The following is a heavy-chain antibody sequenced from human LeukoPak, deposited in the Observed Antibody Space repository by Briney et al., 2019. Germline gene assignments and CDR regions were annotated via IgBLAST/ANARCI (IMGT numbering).Heavy chain of an antibody. CDR1: GGSISSGGYS. CDR3: ARAGYGDSDFDY. Sequence: SETLSLTCAVSGGSISSGGYSWSWIRQPPGKGLEWIGYIYYSGSTYYNPSLKSRVTISVGTSKNQFSLKLNSVTAADTAVYYCARAGYGDSDFDYWGQGTLVTVSS. J-gene: IGHJ4*02. D-gene: IGHD4-17*01. V-gene: IGHV4-30-4*07. CDR2: IYYSGST.